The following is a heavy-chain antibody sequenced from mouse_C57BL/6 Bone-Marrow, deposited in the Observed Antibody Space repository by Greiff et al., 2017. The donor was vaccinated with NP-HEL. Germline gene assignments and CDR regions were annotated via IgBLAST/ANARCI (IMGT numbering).Heavy chain of an antibody. CDR1: GYSFTDYN. CDR2: INPNYGTT. D-gene: IGHD1-1*01. V-gene: IGHV1-39*01. Sequence: VQLQQSGPELVKPGASVKISCKASGYSFTDYNMNWVKQSHGKSLEWIGVINPNYGTTSYNQKFKGKATLTVDKSSSTAYMQLNRLTSEDSAVYYCARPLYYGGSYDALDYWGQGTSVTVSS. J-gene: IGHJ4*01. CDR3: ARPLYYGGSYDALDY.